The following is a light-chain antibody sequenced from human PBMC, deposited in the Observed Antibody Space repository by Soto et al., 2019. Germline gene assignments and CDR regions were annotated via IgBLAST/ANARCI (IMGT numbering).Light chain of an antibody. CDR2: GAS. CDR1: QSVSNSY. CDR3: PPYGSSPT. Sequence: EIVLTQSPGTLSLSPGERATLSCRASQSVSNSYLAWYQQKPGQAPRLLIYGASSRATGIPDRFSGSGSGTDFTHTISRLEPEDFAVYYCPPYGSSPTFGQGTKLEIK. V-gene: IGKV3-20*01. J-gene: IGKJ2*01.